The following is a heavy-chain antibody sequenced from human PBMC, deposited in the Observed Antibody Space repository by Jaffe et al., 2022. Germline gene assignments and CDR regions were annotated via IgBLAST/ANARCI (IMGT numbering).Heavy chain of an antibody. J-gene: IGHJ5*02. CDR2: ISAYNGNT. Sequence: QVQLVQSGAEVKKPGASVKVSCKASGYTFTSYGISWVRQAPGQGLEWMGWISAYNGNTNYAQKLQGRVTMTTDTSTSTAYMELRSLRSDDTAVYYCARPINYDFWSGNPEGWFDPWGQGTLVTVSS. CDR1: GYTFTSYG. CDR3: ARPINYDFWSGNPEGWFDP. V-gene: IGHV1-18*01. D-gene: IGHD3-3*01.